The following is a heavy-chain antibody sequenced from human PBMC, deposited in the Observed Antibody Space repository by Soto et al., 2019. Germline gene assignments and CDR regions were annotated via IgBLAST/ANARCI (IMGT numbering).Heavy chain of an antibody. CDR2: INSDGSST. J-gene: IGHJ6*02. D-gene: IGHD3-16*02. V-gene: IGHV3-74*01. Sequence: GGSLRLSCAASGFTFSSYWMHWVRQAPGKGPVWVSRINSDGSSTSYADSVKGRFTISRDNAKNTLYLQMNSLRAEDTAVYYCARWRYPAGMDVWGQGTTVTVSS. CDR3: ARWRYPAGMDV. CDR1: GFTFSSYW.